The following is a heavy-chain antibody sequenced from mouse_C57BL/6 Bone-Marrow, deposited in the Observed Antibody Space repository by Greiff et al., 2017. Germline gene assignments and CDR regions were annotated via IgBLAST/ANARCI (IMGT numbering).Heavy chain of an antibody. D-gene: IGHD2-12*01. CDR1: GFTFSSYA. Sequence: EVMLVESGGGLVKPGGSLKLSCAASGFTFSSYAMSWVRQTPEKRLEWVATISDGGSYTYYPDNVKGRFTISRDNAKNNLYLQMSHLKSEDTAMYYCARERGLPLGPIGFAYWGQGTLVTVSA. J-gene: IGHJ3*01. V-gene: IGHV5-4*01. CDR3: ARERGLPLGPIGFAY. CDR2: ISDGGSYT.